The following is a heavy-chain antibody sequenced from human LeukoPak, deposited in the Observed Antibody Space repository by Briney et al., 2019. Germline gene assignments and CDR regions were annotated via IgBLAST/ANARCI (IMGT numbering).Heavy chain of an antibody. V-gene: IGHV4-59*01. CDR3: ARERGPAMIDY. CDR2: IYYSGST. J-gene: IGHJ4*02. Sequence: PSETLSLTCTVSGGSISSYYWSWLRQPPGKGLEWIGYIYYSGSTNYNPSLKSRVTISEDTSKNQFSLKLSSVTAADTAVYYCARERGPAMIDYWGQGTLVTVSS. CDR1: GGSISSYY. D-gene: IGHD5-18*01.